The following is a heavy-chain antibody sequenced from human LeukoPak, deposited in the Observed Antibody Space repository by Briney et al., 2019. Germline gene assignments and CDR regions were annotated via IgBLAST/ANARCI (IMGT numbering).Heavy chain of an antibody. CDR2: TYPGDSDT. CDR1: GYSFTTYW. V-gene: IGHV5-51*01. CDR3: ARALVGAATLSY. Sequence: GESLKISCKGSGYSFTTYWIAWVRQMPGKGLEWMGVTYPGDSDTRYSPSFQGQVTLSVDKSISTAYLQWSSLKASDTAIYYCARALVGAATLSYWGQGTLVTVSS. D-gene: IGHD1-26*01. J-gene: IGHJ4*02.